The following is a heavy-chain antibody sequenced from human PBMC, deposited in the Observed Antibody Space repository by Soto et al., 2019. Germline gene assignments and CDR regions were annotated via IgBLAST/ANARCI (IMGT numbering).Heavy chain of an antibody. D-gene: IGHD2-15*01. V-gene: IGHV1-3*01. J-gene: IGHJ4*02. Sequence: ASVKVSCKASGYTFTSYAMHWVRQAPGQRLEWMGWINAGNGNTKYSQKFQDRVTMTRDTSTSTVYMDVSSLRSEDTAVYYCARVQQGLGYSYFDYWGQGTLVTVSS. CDR1: GYTFTSYA. CDR2: INAGNGNT. CDR3: ARVQQGLGYSYFDY.